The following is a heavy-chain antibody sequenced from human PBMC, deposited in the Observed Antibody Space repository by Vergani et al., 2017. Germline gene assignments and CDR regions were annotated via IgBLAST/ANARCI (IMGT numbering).Heavy chain of an antibody. CDR3: ARSYDSSGYYYLDY. D-gene: IGHD3-22*01. J-gene: IGHJ4*02. CDR1: GFTFSSYG. CDR2: IWYDGSNK. Sequence: QVQLVESGGGVVQPGRSLRLSCAASGFTFSSYGMHWVRQAPGKGLEWVAVIWYDGSNKYYADSVKGRFTISRDNSKNTLYLQMNSLRAEDTAVYYCARSYDSSGYYYLDYWGQGTLVTVSS. V-gene: IGHV3-33*01.